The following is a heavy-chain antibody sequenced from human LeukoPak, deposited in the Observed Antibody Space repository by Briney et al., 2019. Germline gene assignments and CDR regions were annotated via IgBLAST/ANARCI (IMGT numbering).Heavy chain of an antibody. CDR3: ARGSDSSGYSIDY. CDR1: GYTFTGYH. Sequence: GASVKVSCKTSGYTFTGYHIHWVRQAPGQGLEWMGWMNPNSGNTGYAQKFQGRVTMTRNTSISTAYMELSSLRSEDTAVYYCARGSDSSGYSIDYWGQGTLVTVSS. J-gene: IGHJ4*02. V-gene: IGHV1-8*02. D-gene: IGHD3-22*01. CDR2: MNPNSGNT.